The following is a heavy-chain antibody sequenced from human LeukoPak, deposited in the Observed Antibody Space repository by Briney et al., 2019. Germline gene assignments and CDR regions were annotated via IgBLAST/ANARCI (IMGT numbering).Heavy chain of an antibody. CDR2: IKQDGSEK. D-gene: IGHD3-22*01. Sequence: GGSLRLSCAASGFTFSSYWMSWVRQAPGKGLEWVANIKQDGSEKYYVDSVKGRFTISRDDAKNSLYLQMNSLRAEDTAVYYCATAQLYYYDSSGPPNWYFDLWGRGTLVTVSS. J-gene: IGHJ2*01. CDR1: GFTFSSYW. V-gene: IGHV3-7*01. CDR3: ATAQLYYYDSSGPPNWYFDL.